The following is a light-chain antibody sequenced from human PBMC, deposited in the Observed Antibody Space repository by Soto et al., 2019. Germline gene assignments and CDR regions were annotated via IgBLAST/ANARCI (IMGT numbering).Light chain of an antibody. CDR3: QQRSNRIT. Sequence: EVVLTQSPATLSLSPGDGATLSCRASQTVRNNYLAWYQQKPGQAPRLLIYDASSRATGIPDRFSGSGSGTDFTLTVSSLEPEDFALYYCQQRSNRITFGQGTRLEIK. V-gene: IGKV3D-20*02. CDR2: DAS. J-gene: IGKJ5*01. CDR1: QTVRNNY.